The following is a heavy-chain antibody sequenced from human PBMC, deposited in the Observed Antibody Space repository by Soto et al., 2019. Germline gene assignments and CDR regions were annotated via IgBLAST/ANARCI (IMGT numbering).Heavy chain of an antibody. CDR3: ARGFDRGKFYAFES. V-gene: IGHV4-31*03. Sequence: PSETLSLTCTVSGGSISSGGYYWSWIRQHPGKGLEWIGYIYYSGTTAYNPSLKTRVTISPDTSKSQFSLNLSSVTAADTAVYYWARGFDRGKFYAFESGGQGTRVTVS. J-gene: IGHJ4*02. CDR2: IYYSGTT. CDR1: GGSISSGGYY. D-gene: IGHD2-2*01.